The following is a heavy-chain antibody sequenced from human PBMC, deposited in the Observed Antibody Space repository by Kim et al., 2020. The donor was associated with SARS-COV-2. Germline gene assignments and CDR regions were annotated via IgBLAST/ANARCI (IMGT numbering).Heavy chain of an antibody. D-gene: IGHD6-13*01. J-gene: IGHJ6*02. CDR2: ISSSGNTI. CDR1: GFTFSDYY. Sequence: GGSLRLSCAASGFTFSDYYMSWIRQAPGKGLEWVSYISSSGNTIYYADSVKGRFTISRDNAKKSLYLQMNSLRAEDTAVYYCARVRGAAGPFYYYYYGMDVWGQGTTVTVSS. CDR3: ARVRGAAGPFYYYYYGMDV. V-gene: IGHV3-11*01.